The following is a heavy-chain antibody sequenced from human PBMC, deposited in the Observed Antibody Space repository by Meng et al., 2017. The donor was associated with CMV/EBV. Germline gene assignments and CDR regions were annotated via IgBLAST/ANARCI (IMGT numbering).Heavy chain of an antibody. CDR2: IYYSGGT. V-gene: IGHV4-39*07. J-gene: IGHJ5*02. Sequence: LQLQETAPGRVKPSVTRALTCTVSGGSISSSSYYWGWIRQPPGKGLEWIGSIYYSGGTYYNPSLKSRVTVSVDTSKNQFSLKLSSVTAADTAVYYCARGVVTMIVVYDPWAREPWSPSPQ. CDR1: GGSISSSSYY. CDR3: ARGVVTMIVVYDP. D-gene: IGHD3-22*01.